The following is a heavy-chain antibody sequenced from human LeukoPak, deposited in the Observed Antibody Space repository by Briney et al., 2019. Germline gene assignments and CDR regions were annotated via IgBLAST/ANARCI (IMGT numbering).Heavy chain of an antibody. V-gene: IGHV3-30*04. CDR2: ISYDGSNK. CDR3: ARVAFGGVIVKSESDDY. D-gene: IGHD3-16*02. Sequence: GRSLRLSCAASGFTFSSYAMHWVRQAPGKGLEWVAVISYDGSNKYYADSVKGRFTISRDNSKNTLYLQMNSLRAEDTAVYYCARVAFGGVIVKSESDDYWGQGTLVTVSS. CDR1: GFTFSSYA. J-gene: IGHJ4*02.